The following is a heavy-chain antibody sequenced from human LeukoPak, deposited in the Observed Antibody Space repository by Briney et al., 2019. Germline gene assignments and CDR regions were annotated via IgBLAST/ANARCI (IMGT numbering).Heavy chain of an antibody. Sequence: ASVKVSCKASGYTFTSYAMHWVRQAPGQRLEWMGWINAGNGNTKYSQKFQGRVTMTTDTSTSTAYMELRSLRSDDTAVYYCARVRGYCSSTSCFHLYGMDVWGQGSTVTVSS. CDR2: INAGNGNT. CDR3: ARVRGYCSSTSCFHLYGMDV. CDR1: GYTFTSYA. V-gene: IGHV1-3*01. J-gene: IGHJ6*02. D-gene: IGHD2-2*01.